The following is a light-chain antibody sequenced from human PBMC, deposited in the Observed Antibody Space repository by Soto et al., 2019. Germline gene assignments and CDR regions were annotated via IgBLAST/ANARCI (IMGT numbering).Light chain of an antibody. CDR2: DAS. CDR1: QNIRSR. Sequence: DFQMTQSPSTLSSSLGDRVTITCRASQNIRSRLAWFQQKPGKAPNLLIYDASSLESGVPQRFSGSGSGTEFTLTISSLQTDDFSTYYCQQYHSYWTFGQGTKVDIK. J-gene: IGKJ1*01. CDR3: QQYHSYWT. V-gene: IGKV1-5*01.